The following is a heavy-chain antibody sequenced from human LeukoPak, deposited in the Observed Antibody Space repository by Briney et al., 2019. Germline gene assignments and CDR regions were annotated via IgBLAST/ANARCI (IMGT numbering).Heavy chain of an antibody. CDR3: ARLMYYDFWSGSLPGHFDY. CDR2: INHSGST. CDR1: GGSFSGYY. Sequence: SETLSLTCAVYGGSFSGYYWSWIRQPPGKGLEWIGEINHSGSTNYNPSLKSRVTISVDTSKNQFSLKLSSVTAADTAVYYCARLMYYDFWSGSLPGHFDYWGQGTLVTVSS. J-gene: IGHJ4*02. V-gene: IGHV4-34*01. D-gene: IGHD3-3*01.